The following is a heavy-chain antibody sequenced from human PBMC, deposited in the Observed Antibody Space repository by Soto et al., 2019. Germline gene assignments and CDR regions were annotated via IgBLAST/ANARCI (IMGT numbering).Heavy chain of an antibody. CDR3: ARTSLSSSSSKY. Sequence: APVKVSCKASGYTFTSYGITWVRQAPGEGLEWMGWISAYNGNINYAQKLQGRVTMTTDTSTSTAYMELRSLRSDDTAVYYCARTSLSSSSSKYWGQGTLVTVSS. D-gene: IGHD6-6*01. CDR2: ISAYNGNI. CDR1: GYTFTSYG. V-gene: IGHV1-18*01. J-gene: IGHJ4*02.